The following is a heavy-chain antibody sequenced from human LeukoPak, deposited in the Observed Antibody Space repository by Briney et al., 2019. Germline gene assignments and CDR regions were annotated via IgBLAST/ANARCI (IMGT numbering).Heavy chain of an antibody. Sequence: GESLKISCKGSGYSFTSHWIGWVRQMPGKGLEWMGIIFPGDSDTRYSPSFQGQVTISADKSISTAYLQWSSLKASDTAMYYCARHVYDNWNVDRGAFDIWGQGTMVTVSS. V-gene: IGHV5-51*01. CDR3: ARHVYDNWNVDRGAFDI. CDR2: IFPGDSDT. J-gene: IGHJ3*02. D-gene: IGHD1-20*01. CDR1: GYSFTSHW.